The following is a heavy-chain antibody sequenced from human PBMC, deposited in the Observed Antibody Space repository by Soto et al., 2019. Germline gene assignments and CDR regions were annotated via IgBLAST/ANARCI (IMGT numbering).Heavy chain of an antibody. Sequence: SQTLSLTCAISGDSVSSNSAAWNWIRQSPSRGLEWLGRTYYRSKWYNDYAVSVKSRITINPDTSKNQFSLKLSSVTAADTAVYYCARGVRGYPTNWFDPWGQGTLVTVSS. CDR3: ARGVRGYPTNWFDP. D-gene: IGHD3-22*01. V-gene: IGHV6-1*01. J-gene: IGHJ5*02. CDR1: GDSVSSNSAA. CDR2: TYYRSKWYN.